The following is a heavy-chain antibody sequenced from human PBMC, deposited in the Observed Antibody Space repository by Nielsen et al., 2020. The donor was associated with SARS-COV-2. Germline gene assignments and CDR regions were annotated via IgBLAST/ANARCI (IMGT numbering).Heavy chain of an antibody. V-gene: IGHV3-23*01. J-gene: IGHJ4*02. CDR3: AVSKSGYYFDL. CDR1: GFTFTNYG. CDR2: ISASGGST. Sequence: GESLKISCAASGFTFTNYGMTWVRQDPGKGLEWVSTISASGGSTFYTDSVKGRFTISRDSFKNTLYLQMNSLRAEDTAVYYCAVSKSGYYFDLWGQGTLVTVSS. D-gene: IGHD5/OR15-5a*01.